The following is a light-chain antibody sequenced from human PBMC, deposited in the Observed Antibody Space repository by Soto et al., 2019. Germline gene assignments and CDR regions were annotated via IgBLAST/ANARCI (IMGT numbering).Light chain of an antibody. CDR1: SSDVGGYNY. J-gene: IGLJ1*01. V-gene: IGLV2-11*01. Sequence: QSALTHPRSVSGSPGQSVTISCTGTSSDVGGYNYVSWYQQRPGKAPKLMIYDVSRWPSGVPGRFSGSKSGNTASLTISGLQAEDEAEYFCCSHAASYTYVFGPGTKLTVL. CDR2: DVS. CDR3: CSHAASYTYV.